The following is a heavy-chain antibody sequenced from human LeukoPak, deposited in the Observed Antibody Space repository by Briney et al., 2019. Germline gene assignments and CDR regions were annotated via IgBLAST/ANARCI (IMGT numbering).Heavy chain of an antibody. CDR2: IYSGST. D-gene: IGHD3-10*01. Sequence: SETLSLTCTVSGGSISSSSYYWSWIRQPPGKGLEWIGYIYSGSTNYKPSLKSRVTISVDTSKNQFSLKLSSVTAADTAVYYCARGGYYGSGNDFRFDPWGQGTLVTVSS. CDR3: ARGGYYGSGNDFRFDP. CDR1: GGSISSSSYY. V-gene: IGHV4-61*01. J-gene: IGHJ5*02.